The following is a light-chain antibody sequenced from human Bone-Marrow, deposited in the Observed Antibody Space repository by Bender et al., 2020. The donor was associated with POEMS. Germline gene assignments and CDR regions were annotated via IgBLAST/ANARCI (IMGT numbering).Light chain of an antibody. CDR2: EVS. V-gene: IGLV2-8*01. CDR3: SSYGGSDNLL. Sequence: SALTQPPSASGSPGQSVTISCTGTSSDVGGYNYVSWYQQHPGKAPKLMIFEVSKRPSGVPDRYSGAKSGNTAFLTVSGLQAEDEADYYCSSYGGSDNLLFGGGTKLTVL. J-gene: IGLJ2*01. CDR1: SSDVGGYNY.